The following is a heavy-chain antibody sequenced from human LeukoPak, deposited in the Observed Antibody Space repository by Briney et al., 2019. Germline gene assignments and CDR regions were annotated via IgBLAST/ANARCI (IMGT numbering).Heavy chain of an antibody. CDR2: IYTSGST. CDR1: GGSISSSSHY. CDR3: ARDRLGYFDY. J-gene: IGHJ4*02. D-gene: IGHD3-10*01. V-gene: IGHV4-61*02. Sequence: PSETLSLTCTVSGGSISSSSHYWSWIRQPAGKGLEWIGRIYTSGSTNYNPSLKSRVTISVDTSKNQFSLKLSSVTAADTAVYYCARDRLGYFDYWGQGTLVTVSS.